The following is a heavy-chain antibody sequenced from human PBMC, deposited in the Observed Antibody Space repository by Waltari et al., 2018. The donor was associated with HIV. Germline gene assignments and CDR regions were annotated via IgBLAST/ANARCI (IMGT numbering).Heavy chain of an antibody. CDR2: MYHSGDT. V-gene: IGHV4-28*01. CDR3: AKKAPTVAEFDL. CDR1: GYSISSEHW. D-gene: IGHD4-17*01. Sequence: QVQLQESGPGLVKSSDTLSLNCGVSGYSISSEHWWAWIRQPPGKGLGWIGYMYHSGDTNYHPSLKSRVTMSVDTSKNQFSRKRSAVTAVDTAVYYGAKKAPTVAEFDLWSRGALVTVSS. J-gene: IGHJ2*01.